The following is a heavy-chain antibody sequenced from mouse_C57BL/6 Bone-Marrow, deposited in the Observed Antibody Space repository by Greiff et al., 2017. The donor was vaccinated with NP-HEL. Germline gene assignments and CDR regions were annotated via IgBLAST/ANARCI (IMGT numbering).Heavy chain of an antibody. CDR1: EYEFPSHD. CDR2: INRDGGST. Sequence: EVQLLESGGGLVQPGESLKLSCESTEYEFPSHDMSWVRQTPEQGLELVAAINRDGGSTNYPDTIKRRFNISRDNTKKTLYMQMSSLRSEDTAVYYCARPSDYWGQGTTLTVSS. CDR3: ARPSDY. J-gene: IGHJ2*01. V-gene: IGHV5-2*01.